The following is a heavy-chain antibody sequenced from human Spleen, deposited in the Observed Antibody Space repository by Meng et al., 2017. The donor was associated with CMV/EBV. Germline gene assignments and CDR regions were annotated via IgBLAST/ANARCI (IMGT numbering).Heavy chain of an antibody. J-gene: IGHJ5*02. Sequence: GGSLRLSCAASGFTFSDYYMSWIRQAPGKGLDWVSYISSSGSTIYYADSVKGRFTISRDNAKNSLYLQMNSLRAEDTAVYYCARDAGEIFGVVTVNSFDPWGQGTLVTVSS. CDR1: GFTFSDYY. D-gene: IGHD3-3*01. CDR3: ARDAGEIFGVVTVNSFDP. CDR2: ISSSGSTI. V-gene: IGHV3-11*04.